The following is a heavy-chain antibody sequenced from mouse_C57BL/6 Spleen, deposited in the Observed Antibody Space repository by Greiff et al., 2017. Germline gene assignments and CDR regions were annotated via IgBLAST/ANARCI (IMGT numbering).Heavy chain of an antibody. J-gene: IGHJ3*01. V-gene: IGHV14-2*01. D-gene: IGHD2-4*01. CDR2: IDPEDGET. CDR1: GFNIKDYY. Sequence: EVQLVESGAELVKPGASVKLSCTASGFNIKDYYMHWVKQRTEQGLEWIGRIDPEDGETKSAPKFQGKATITADTSSNTSYLQLSSLTSEDTAFYYCARPYDFWFAYWGQGNLVTGSA. CDR3: ARPYDFWFAY.